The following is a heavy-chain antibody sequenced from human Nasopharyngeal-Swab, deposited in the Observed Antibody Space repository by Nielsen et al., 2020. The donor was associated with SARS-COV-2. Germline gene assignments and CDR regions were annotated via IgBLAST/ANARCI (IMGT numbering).Heavy chain of an antibody. CDR2: IKQDGSEK. Sequence: GESLKISCAASGFTFSSYWMSWVRQAPGKGLEWVANIKQDGSEKYYVDSVKGRFTISRDNAKNALYLQMNSLRAEDTAVYYCARRSIEGMDVWGQGTTVTVSS. D-gene: IGHD6-6*01. V-gene: IGHV3-7*01. CDR1: GFTFSSYW. CDR3: ARRSIEGMDV. J-gene: IGHJ6*02.